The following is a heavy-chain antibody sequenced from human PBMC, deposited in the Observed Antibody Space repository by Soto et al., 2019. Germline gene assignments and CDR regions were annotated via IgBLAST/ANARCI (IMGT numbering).Heavy chain of an antibody. Sequence: ASVKVSCKASGYTFTGYYMHWVRQAPGQGLEWMGWINPNSGGTNYAQNFQGRVTMTSDTSISTAYMELSRLRSDDTAVYYCARDWVDTAIQGHYYYYYGMDVWGQGTTVTAP. D-gene: IGHD5-18*01. J-gene: IGHJ6*02. CDR3: ARDWVDTAIQGHYYYYYGMDV. CDR2: INPNSGGT. CDR1: GYTFTGYY. V-gene: IGHV1-2*02.